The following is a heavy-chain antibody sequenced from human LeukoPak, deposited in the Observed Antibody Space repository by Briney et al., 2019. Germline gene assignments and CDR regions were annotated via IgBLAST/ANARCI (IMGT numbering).Heavy chain of an antibody. CDR1: GFTFSSYS. V-gene: IGHV3-21*01. CDR2: ISSSSSYI. Sequence: AGGSLRLSCAASGFTFSSYSMNWVRQAPGKGLEWVSSISSSSSYIYYADSVKGRFTISRDNAKNSLYLQMNSLRAEDTAVYYCARVLRGVINLDYWGQGTLVTVSS. CDR3: ARVLRGVINLDY. D-gene: IGHD3-10*01. J-gene: IGHJ4*02.